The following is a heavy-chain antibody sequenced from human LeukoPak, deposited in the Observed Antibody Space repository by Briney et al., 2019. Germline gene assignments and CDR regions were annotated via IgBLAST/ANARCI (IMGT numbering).Heavy chain of an antibody. D-gene: IGHD6-25*01. Sequence: PGGSLKLSSAASGFIFSGFAMHWVRKASEQGLEWVGRIRSKANSYASAYAASVKGGFTISREDSKNTASLQLNSLKTKNTAVYYCTSAAASDYWGQGTLVTVSS. CDR3: TSAAASDY. CDR1: GFIFSGFA. CDR2: IRSKANSYAS. J-gene: IGHJ4*02. V-gene: IGHV3-73*01.